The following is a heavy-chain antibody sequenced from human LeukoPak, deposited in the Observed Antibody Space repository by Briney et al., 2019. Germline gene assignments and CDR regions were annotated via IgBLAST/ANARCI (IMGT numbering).Heavy chain of an antibody. CDR3: ARDPTMVRGVIGDY. V-gene: IGHV4-39*07. CDR1: GGSISSSSYY. CDR2: IYYSGST. Sequence: SETPSLTCTVSGGSISSSSYYWGWIRQPPGKGLEWIGSIYYSGSTYYNPSLKSRVTISVDTSKNQFSLKLSSVTAADTAVYYCARDPTMVRGVIGDYWGQGTLVTVSS. J-gene: IGHJ4*02. D-gene: IGHD3-10*01.